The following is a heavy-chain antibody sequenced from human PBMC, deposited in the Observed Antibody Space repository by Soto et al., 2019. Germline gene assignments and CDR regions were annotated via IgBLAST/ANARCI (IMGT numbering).Heavy chain of an antibody. CDR1: GFSLSTSGVG. D-gene: IGHD2-2*01. V-gene: IGHV2-5*02. CDR2: IYWDDDK. CDR3: ARANTTSSFNF. Sequence: QITLKESGPTVVKPTQTLTLTCTFSGFSLSTSGVGVGWIRQPPGKALEWLALIYWDDDKRYSPSLKTRLTIAKDTSKNQVVLTMTNMDPVDTATYYCARANTTSSFNFWGQGTLVTVSS. J-gene: IGHJ4*02.